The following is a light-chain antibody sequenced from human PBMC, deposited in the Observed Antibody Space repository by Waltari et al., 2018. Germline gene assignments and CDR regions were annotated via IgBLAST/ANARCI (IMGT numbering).Light chain of an antibody. CDR2: RNN. Sequence: QSVLTQPPSASGTPGQRVTISCSGSSPNIGSNYVNWYQHLPGTAPKLLIYRNNQRPSGVPGRFSGSKSDTSASLAISGLRSEDEADYYCAAWDASLSAWLFGGGTKVTVL. CDR3: AAWDASLSAWL. V-gene: IGLV1-47*01. J-gene: IGLJ3*02. CDR1: SPNIGSNY.